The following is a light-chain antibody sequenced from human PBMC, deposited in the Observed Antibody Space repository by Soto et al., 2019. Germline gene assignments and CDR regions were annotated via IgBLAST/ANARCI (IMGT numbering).Light chain of an antibody. J-gene: IGKJ5*01. CDR3: QHYNTYAT. CDR2: EAS. CDR1: QSIRYW. Sequence: DNQMTQSPFTFSASVGDRATIRCRAGQSIRYWLAWFQQQPGKAPXXLIYEASRLESGVPSRISGSGSGTEFTPTISSLQPDDSASYFCQHYNTYATFGQGTRLEIK. V-gene: IGKV1-5*03.